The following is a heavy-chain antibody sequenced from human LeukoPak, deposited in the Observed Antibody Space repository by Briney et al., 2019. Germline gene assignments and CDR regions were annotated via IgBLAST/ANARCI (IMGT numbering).Heavy chain of an antibody. V-gene: IGHV4-59*01. Sequence: SETLSLTCTVSGGSISTYYWSWIRQPPGKGLEWIGYIDYSGATNYNPSLKSRVTMSVDTSKHQFSLKLSSVTAADTAVYYCARVGSCCFEYWGQGTLVTVSS. J-gene: IGHJ4*02. CDR1: GGSISTYY. D-gene: IGHD3-10*01. CDR3: ARVGSCCFEY. CDR2: IDYSGAT.